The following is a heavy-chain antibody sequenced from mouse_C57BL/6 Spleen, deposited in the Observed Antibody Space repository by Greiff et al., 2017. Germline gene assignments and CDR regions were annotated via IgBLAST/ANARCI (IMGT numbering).Heavy chain of an antibody. CDR1: GFTFSSYA. V-gene: IGHV5S21*01. Sequence: EVQGVESGEGLVKPGGSLKLSCAASGFTFSSYAMSWVRQTPEKRLEWVAYISSGGDYIYYADTVKGRFTISRDNARNTLYLQMSSLKSEDTAMYYCTRREDYPAWFAYWGQGTLVTVSA. D-gene: IGHD5-5*01. CDR3: TRREDYPAWFAY. J-gene: IGHJ3*01. CDR2: ISSGGDYI.